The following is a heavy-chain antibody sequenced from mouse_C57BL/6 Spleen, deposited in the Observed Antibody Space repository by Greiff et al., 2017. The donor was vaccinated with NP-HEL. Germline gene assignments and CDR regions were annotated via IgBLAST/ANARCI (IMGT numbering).Heavy chain of an antibody. Sequence: QVQLQQPGAELVKPGASVKLSCKASGYTFTSYWMQWVKQRPGQGLEWIGEIDPSDSYTNYNQKFKGKATLTVDTSSSTAYMPLSSLTSEDSAVYYCARRFYYYGSFSVDYWGQGTTLTVSS. CDR1: GYTFTSYW. D-gene: IGHD1-1*01. V-gene: IGHV1-50*01. CDR3: ARRFYYYGSFSVDY. J-gene: IGHJ2*01. CDR2: IDPSDSYT.